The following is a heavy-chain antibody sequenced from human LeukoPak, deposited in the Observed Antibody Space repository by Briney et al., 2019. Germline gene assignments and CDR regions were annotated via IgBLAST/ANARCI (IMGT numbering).Heavy chain of an antibody. CDR1: GFTFSSYW. CDR2: INSNGGST. V-gene: IGHV3-74*01. Sequence: GGSLRLSCAASGFTFSSYWMHWVRHAPGKGLVWVSRINSNGGSTSYADSVKGRFTISRDNAKNTLYLQRNSLRAEDTAVYYCARDLGGSYSSDAFDIWGQGTMVTVSS. J-gene: IGHJ3*02. CDR3: ARDLGGSYSSDAFDI. D-gene: IGHD1-26*01.